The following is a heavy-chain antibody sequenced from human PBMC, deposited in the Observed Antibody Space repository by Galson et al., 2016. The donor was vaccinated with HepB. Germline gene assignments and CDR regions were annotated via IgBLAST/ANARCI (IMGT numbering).Heavy chain of an antibody. CDR2: ISDTGST. CDR3: ARLGGYTSGTFSGYFDP. D-gene: IGHD2-2*02. Sequence: TLSLTCTVSGVSITSGDYYWSWIRQRPDKGLERIGYISDTGSTFYHPSLKSRVTISIDTSKNQFYLSLKSVTAADTAIYFCARLGGYTSGTFSGYFDPWGQGTLVTVSS. CDR1: GVSITSGDYY. J-gene: IGHJ5*02. V-gene: IGHV4-31*03.